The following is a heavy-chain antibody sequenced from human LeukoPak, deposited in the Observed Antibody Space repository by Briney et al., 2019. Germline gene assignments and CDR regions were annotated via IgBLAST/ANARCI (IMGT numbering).Heavy chain of an antibody. J-gene: IGHJ4*02. CDR3: AKDLQAQYCSSTSCYAWGY. V-gene: IGHV3-23*01. CDR2: ISGSGGST. Sequence: GGSLRLSCAAPGFTFSSYAMSWVRQAPGKGLEWVLAISGSGGSTYYADSVKGRFTISRDNSKNTLYLQMNSLRAEDTAVYYCAKDLQAQYCSSTSCYAWGYWGQGTLVTVSS. CDR1: GFTFSSYA. D-gene: IGHD2-2*01.